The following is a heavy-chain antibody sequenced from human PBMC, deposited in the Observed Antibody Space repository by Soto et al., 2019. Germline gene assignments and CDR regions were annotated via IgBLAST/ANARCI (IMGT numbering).Heavy chain of an antibody. CDR2: LYDLDGT. J-gene: IGHJ3*02. CDR1: GFTFSIYS. Sequence: GGSLRLSCAASGFTFSIYSMNWVRQAPGKGLEWVSALYDLDGTYYADSVKGRFTTSSDSSRTTVYLQMNSLRPDDTAVYSCATWHLQEHAYDIWGQGTMVTVSS. CDR3: ATWHLQEHAYDI. D-gene: IGHD1-1*01. V-gene: IGHV3-53*01.